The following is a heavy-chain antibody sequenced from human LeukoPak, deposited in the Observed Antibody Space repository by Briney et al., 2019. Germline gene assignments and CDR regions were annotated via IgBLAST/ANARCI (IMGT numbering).Heavy chain of an antibody. CDR1: GGSVNRGTFF. J-gene: IGHJ4*02. Sequence: SETLSLTCAVSGGSVNRGTFFWTWIRQPPGKGLEWIGYISNSGSTNYNPSLKSRVTISVDTSKNQFSLKLSSVTAADTAVYYCARGGEPWAYDSSGYYLRWGQGTLVTVSS. CDR2: ISNSGST. V-gene: IGHV4-61*01. D-gene: IGHD3-22*01. CDR3: ARGGEPWAYDSSGYYLR.